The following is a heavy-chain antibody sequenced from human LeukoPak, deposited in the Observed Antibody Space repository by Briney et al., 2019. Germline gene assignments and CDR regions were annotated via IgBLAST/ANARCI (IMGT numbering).Heavy chain of an antibody. V-gene: IGHV3-21*01. Sequence: GGSLRLSCAASGFTFSSYSMNWVRQAPGKGLEWVSSISSSSSYIYYADSVKGRLTISRDNAKNSLCLQMNSLRAEDTAVYYCARGITIFGVVTRPYYFDYWGQGTLVTVSS. CDR1: GFTFSSYS. D-gene: IGHD3-3*01. J-gene: IGHJ4*02. CDR3: ARGITIFGVVTRPYYFDY. CDR2: ISSSSSYI.